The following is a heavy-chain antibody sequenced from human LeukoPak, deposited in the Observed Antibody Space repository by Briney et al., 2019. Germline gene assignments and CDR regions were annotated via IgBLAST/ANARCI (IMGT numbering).Heavy chain of an antibody. V-gene: IGHV1-69*05. Sequence: ASVKASCKVSGDTFNNFHITWVRQAPGQGLEWMGGIMPTIGTANYAQTFQGRLTITTDESTTTVYMELRSLISEDTAVYYCAREQSIFGTNYYGTDVWGQGTTVTVSS. CDR3: AREQSIFGTNYYGTDV. CDR2: IMPTIGTA. D-gene: IGHD3-3*01. CDR1: GDTFNNFH. J-gene: IGHJ6*02.